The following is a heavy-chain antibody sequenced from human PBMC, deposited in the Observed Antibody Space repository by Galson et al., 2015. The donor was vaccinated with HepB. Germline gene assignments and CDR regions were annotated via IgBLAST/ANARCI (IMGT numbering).Heavy chain of an antibody. CDR2: IDPSDSYT. Sequence: QSGAEVKKPGESLRISCKGSGYSFTSYWISWVRQMPGKGLEWMGRIDPSDSYTNYSPSFQGHVTISADKSISTAYLQWSSLKASDTAMYYCASHCSSTSCPRSPGYDYYYYMDVWGKGTTVTVSS. CDR3: ASHCSSTSCPRSPGYDYYYYMDV. V-gene: IGHV5-10-1*01. J-gene: IGHJ6*03. CDR1: GYSFTSYW. D-gene: IGHD2-2*01.